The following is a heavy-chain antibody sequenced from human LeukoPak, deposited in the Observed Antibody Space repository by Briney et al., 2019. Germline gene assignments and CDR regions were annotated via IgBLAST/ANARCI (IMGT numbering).Heavy chain of an antibody. Sequence: GASVKVSCKASGYTFTSYGISWVRQAPGQGLEWMGWISAYNGNTNYAQKLQGRVTMTTDTSTSTAYMELRSLRSDDTAVYYCARGNQGGYYKDAFDYWGQGTLVTVSS. CDR2: ISAYNGNT. D-gene: IGHD5-12*01. V-gene: IGHV1-18*01. J-gene: IGHJ4*02. CDR1: GYTFTSYG. CDR3: ARGNQGGYYKDAFDY.